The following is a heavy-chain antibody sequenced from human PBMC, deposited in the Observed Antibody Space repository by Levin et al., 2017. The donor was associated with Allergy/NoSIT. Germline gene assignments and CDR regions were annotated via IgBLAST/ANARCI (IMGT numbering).Heavy chain of an antibody. D-gene: IGHD2-2*01. J-gene: IGHJ4*02. Sequence: GGSLRLSCAASGFTFSMYGMHWVRQAPGKGLEWVAAISSDGSNKYYADSVKGRFTISRDNSKNTLYLQMNSLRAEDTAVYHCAYCSSASWGFDYWGQGSLVTVSS. CDR3: AYCSSASWGFDY. CDR2: ISSDGSNK. V-gene: IGHV3-30*03. CDR1: GFTFSMYG.